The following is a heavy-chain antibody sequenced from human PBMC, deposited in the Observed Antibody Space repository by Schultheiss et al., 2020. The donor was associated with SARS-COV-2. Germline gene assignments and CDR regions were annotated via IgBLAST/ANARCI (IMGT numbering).Heavy chain of an antibody. V-gene: IGHV4-59*06. CDR3: ARDHQDYYDSSGYIDY. CDR1: GGSISSYY. CDR2: IYYSGST. Sequence: SETLSLTCTVSGGSISSYYWGWIRQPPGKGLEWIGYIYYSGSTYYNPSLKSRVTISVDTSKNQFSLQLNSVTPEDTAVYYCARDHQDYYDSSGYIDYWGQGTLVTVSS. J-gene: IGHJ4*02. D-gene: IGHD3-22*01.